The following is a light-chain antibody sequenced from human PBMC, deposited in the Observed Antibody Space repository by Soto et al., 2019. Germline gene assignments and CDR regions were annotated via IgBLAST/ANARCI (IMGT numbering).Light chain of an antibody. J-gene: IGLJ1*01. V-gene: IGLV2-14*01. CDR3: SSYTSSSTSV. Sequence: QSALTQPASVSGSPGQSITISCTGTSSDVGGYNYVSWYQQHPGQAPKLIIYDVTNRPSGVSNRFSGYKSGNTASLTISGLQAEDEADYYCSSYTSSSTSVFGTGTKLTVL. CDR2: DVT. CDR1: SSDVGGYNY.